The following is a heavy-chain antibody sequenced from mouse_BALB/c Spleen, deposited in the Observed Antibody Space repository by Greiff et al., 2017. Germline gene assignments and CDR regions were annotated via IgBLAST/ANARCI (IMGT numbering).Heavy chain of an antibody. CDR2: IDPENGDT. CDR1: GFNIKDYY. CDR3: NAPHAYGYFAY. J-gene: IGHJ3*01. Sequence: VQLKQSGAELVRSGASVKLSCTASGFNIKDYYMHWVKQRPEQGLEWIGWIDPENGDTEYAPKFQGKATMTADTSSNTAYLQLSSLTSEDTAVYYCNAPHAYGYFAYWGQGTLVTVSA. D-gene: IGHD2-2*01. V-gene: IGHV14-4*02.